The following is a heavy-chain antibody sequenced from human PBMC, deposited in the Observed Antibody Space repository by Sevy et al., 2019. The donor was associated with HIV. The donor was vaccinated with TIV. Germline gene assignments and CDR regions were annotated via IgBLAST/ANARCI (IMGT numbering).Heavy chain of an antibody. CDR1: GFTFRNFW. D-gene: IGHD3-10*01. CDR3: AKSCFGSGTSYGMDL. J-gene: IGHJ6*02. Sequence: GGSLRLSCAVSGFTFRNFWMSWVRQAPGKGLEWVANIRQDGSEKYYVDSVRGRFTISRDNAKNSLFLQLNSLRADDTAIYYCAKSCFGSGTSYGMDLWGRGTTVTVSS. V-gene: IGHV3-7*01. CDR2: IRQDGSEK.